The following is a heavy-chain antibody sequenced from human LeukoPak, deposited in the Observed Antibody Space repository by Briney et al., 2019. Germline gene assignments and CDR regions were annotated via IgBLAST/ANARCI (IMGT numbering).Heavy chain of an antibody. Sequence: PGGTLGLSCAASGFTFPSYDMSWVRQAPGKGLEWVSGISSSGGNTYYADSVKGRFAISRDNSKDTLYLQMSSLRADDTAVYYCAKALGGINTHLDLWGRGTLVTVSS. V-gene: IGHV3-23*01. CDR2: ISSSGGNT. D-gene: IGHD3-22*01. CDR1: GFTFPSYD. J-gene: IGHJ2*01. CDR3: AKALGGINTHLDL.